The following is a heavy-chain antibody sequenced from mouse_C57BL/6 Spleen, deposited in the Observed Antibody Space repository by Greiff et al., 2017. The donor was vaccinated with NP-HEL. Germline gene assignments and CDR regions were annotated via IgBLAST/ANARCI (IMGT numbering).Heavy chain of an antibody. CDR2: INPNNGGT. CDR3: ARHSSGYVGY. D-gene: IGHD3-2*02. J-gene: IGHJ2*01. CDR1: GYTFTDYY. V-gene: IGHV1-26*01. Sequence: EVQLQQSGPELVKPGASVKISCKASGYTFTDYYMNWVKQSHGKSLEWIGDINPNNGGTSYNQKFKGKATLTVDKSSSTAYLELRSLTSEDSAIYYCARHSSGYVGYWGQGTTLTVSS.